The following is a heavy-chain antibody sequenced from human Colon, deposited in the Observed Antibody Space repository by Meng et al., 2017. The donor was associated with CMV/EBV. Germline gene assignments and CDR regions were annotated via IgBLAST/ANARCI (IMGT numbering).Heavy chain of an antibody. CDR1: GYTFTGYY. V-gene: IGHV1-2*02. Sequence: GESLKISCKASGYTFTGYYMHWVRQAPGQGLEWMGWINPNSGGTNYAQKFQGRVTMTRDTSISTAYMELSRLRSDDTAVYYCARLLALTTHGGSYFDYWGQGTLVTVSS. J-gene: IGHJ4*02. D-gene: IGHD2-15*01. CDR2: INPNSGGT. CDR3: ARLLALTTHGGSYFDY.